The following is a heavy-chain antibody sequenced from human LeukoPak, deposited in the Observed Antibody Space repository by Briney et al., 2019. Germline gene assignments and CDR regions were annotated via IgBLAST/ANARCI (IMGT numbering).Heavy chain of an antibody. CDR2: IWYDGSNK. J-gene: IGHJ4*02. Sequence: PGGSLRLSCAASGFTFSSYVMHWVRQAPGKGLEWVAVIWYDGSNKYYADSVKGRFTIYRDNSKNTLYLQMNSLRAEDTAMYYCARFRGTSFDYWGQGTLVTVSS. D-gene: IGHD1-26*01. CDR3: ARFRGTSFDY. CDR1: GFTFSSYV. V-gene: IGHV3-33*08.